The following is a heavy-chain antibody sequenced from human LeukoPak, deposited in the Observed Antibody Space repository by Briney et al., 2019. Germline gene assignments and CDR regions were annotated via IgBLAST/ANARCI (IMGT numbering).Heavy chain of an antibody. CDR1: GFIFSHHG. CDR3: ARDAQRGFDYSNSLKY. V-gene: IGHV3-33*04. CDR2: IWSEGTNR. Sequence: PGGSVRLSCAASGFIFSHHGMHWVRQAPGQGLEWVAVIWSEGTNRFYADSVKGRFTISRDNSQNTVFLQMDSLRVKDTAIYYCARDAQRGFDYSNSLKYWGHGTLVTVSS. D-gene: IGHD4-11*01. J-gene: IGHJ4*01.